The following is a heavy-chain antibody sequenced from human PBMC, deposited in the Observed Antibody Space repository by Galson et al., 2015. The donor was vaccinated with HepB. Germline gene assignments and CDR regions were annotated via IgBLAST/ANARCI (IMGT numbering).Heavy chain of an antibody. CDR2: ISGGGSST. D-gene: IGHD6-19*01. CDR1: GFTFSSYA. Sequence: SLRLSCAASGFTFSSYAMSWVRQAPGKGLEWVSAISGGGSSTYYADSAKGRFTISRDNSRNTLYLQMNSLRAEDTAVYYCAKVSNSGWYGEDYWGQGTLVTVSS. V-gene: IGHV3-23*01. CDR3: AKVSNSGWYGEDY. J-gene: IGHJ4*02.